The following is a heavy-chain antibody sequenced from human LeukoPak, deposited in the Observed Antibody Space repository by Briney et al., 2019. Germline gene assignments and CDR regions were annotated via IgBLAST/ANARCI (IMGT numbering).Heavy chain of an antibody. CDR3: AREVHAKAWFDP. Sequence: PSETLSLTCTVSGYSISSGYYWGWIRQPPGKGLEWIGSIYHSGSTYYNPSLKSRVTISVDTSKNRFSLKLSSVTAADTAVYYCAREVHAKAWFDPWGQGTLVTVSS. V-gene: IGHV4-38-2*02. CDR1: GYSISSGYY. CDR2: IYHSGST. J-gene: IGHJ5*02.